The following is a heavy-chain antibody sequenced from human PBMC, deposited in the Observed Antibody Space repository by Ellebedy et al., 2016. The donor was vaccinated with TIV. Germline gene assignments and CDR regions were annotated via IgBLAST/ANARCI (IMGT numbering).Heavy chain of an antibody. V-gene: IGHV4-39*07. D-gene: IGHD6-6*01. CDR1: GDSISSTSYF. CDR2: IYYNGKT. Sequence: SETLSLTXTVSGDSISSTSYFWGWVRQPPGEGLEWIGNIYYNGKTYSNPSLNSRVTMSIDKSKTQFSLKLTSVTAADTAVYYCARAIIAPRPYYFDSWGQGALVTVSS. J-gene: IGHJ4*02. CDR3: ARAIIAPRPYYFDS.